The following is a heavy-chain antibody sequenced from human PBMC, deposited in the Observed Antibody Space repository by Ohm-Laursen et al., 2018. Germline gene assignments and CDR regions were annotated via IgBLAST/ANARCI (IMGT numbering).Heavy chain of an antibody. J-gene: IGHJ3*01. CDR3: ARAFWNGYNDAFDV. CDR2: IYYSGST. D-gene: IGHD3-3*01. CDR1: GGSISSSSYC. V-gene: IGHV4-39*01. Sequence: GTLSLTCSVSGGSISSSSYCWDWIRQPPGKGLEWIGNIYYSGSTYYNPSLRSRVSISIHTSQNKFSLKLSSVTATDTAVYYCARAFWNGYNDAFDVWGQGTMVTVSS.